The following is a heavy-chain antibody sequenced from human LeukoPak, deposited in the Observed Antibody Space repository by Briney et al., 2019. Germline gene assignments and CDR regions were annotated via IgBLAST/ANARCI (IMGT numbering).Heavy chain of an antibody. V-gene: IGHV4-34*01. CDR3: ARVRRPGRDMDV. D-gene: IGHD1-26*01. J-gene: IGHJ6*03. CDR2: INHSGST. Sequence: SETLSLTCAVSGGSFSGHDWSWIRQPPGKGLEWIGEINHSGSTNYNPSLKSRVTISIDTSRNQFSLKLSSVTAADTAVYYCARVRRPGRDMDVWGKGTTVTVSS. CDR1: GGSFSGHD.